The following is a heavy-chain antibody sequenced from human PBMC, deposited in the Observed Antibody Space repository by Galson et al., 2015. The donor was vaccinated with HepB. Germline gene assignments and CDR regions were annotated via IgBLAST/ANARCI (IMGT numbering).Heavy chain of an antibody. CDR2: IYPGDSDT. J-gene: IGHJ4*02. Sequence: SGAEVKKPGESLKISCKGSGYSFTSYWIGWVRQMPGKGLEWMGIIYPGDSDTRYSPSFQGQVTISADRSISTAYLQWSSLKASDTAMYFCARRSSSPTSPFDYWGQGTLVTVSS. CDR3: ARRSSSPTSPFDY. V-gene: IGHV5-51*01. D-gene: IGHD2-2*01. CDR1: GYSFTSYW.